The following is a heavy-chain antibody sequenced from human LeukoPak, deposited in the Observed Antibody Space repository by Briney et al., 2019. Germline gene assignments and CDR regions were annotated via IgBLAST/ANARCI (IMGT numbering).Heavy chain of an antibody. Sequence: ASVKVSCKASGGTFSSYAIGWVRQAPGQGLEWMGRIIPILGITNYAQKFQGRVTITADKSTSTAYMELSSLRSEDTAVYYCARDSFTAAAGPGFGYWGQGTLVSVSS. CDR2: IIPILGIT. D-gene: IGHD6-13*01. CDR1: GGTFSSYA. V-gene: IGHV1-69*04. CDR3: ARDSFTAAAGPGFGY. J-gene: IGHJ4*02.